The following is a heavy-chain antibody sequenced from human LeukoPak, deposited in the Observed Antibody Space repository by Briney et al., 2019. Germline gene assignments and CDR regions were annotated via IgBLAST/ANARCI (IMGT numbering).Heavy chain of an antibody. CDR3: ARLEGCPDSS. J-gene: IGHJ4*02. V-gene: IGHV3-48*04. Sequence: GGSLRLSCTASGFTFSSYSLNWVRQAPGKGREWVSYISSSSSTIYYADSVKGRFTISRDNAKNSLYLQMNSLRAEDTAVYYCARLEGCPDSSWGQGTLVTVSS. D-gene: IGHD6-13*01. CDR1: GFTFSSYS. CDR2: ISSSSSTI.